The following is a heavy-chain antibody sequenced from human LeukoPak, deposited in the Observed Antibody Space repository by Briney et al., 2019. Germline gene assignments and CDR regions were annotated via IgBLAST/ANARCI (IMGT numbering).Heavy chain of an antibody. J-gene: IGHJ4*02. Sequence: GASVKVPCKASGGTFSSYAISWVRQAPGQGLEWMGGIIPIFGTANYAQKFQGRVTITAGESTSTAYMELSSLRSEDTAVYYCARDHGDILTGYFDYWGQGTLVTVSS. V-gene: IGHV1-69*13. CDR1: GGTFSSYA. D-gene: IGHD3-9*01. CDR3: ARDHGDILTGYFDY. CDR2: IIPIFGTA.